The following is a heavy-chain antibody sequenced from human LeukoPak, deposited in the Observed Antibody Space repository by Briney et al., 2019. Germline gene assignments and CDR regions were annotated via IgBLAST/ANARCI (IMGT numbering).Heavy chain of an antibody. V-gene: IGHV3-23*01. CDR3: ARMIRGIHVYYYGMDV. Sequence: GGSLRLSCAASGFNFTYYAMTWVRQAPGKGLEWVSLISASGDSTYYADSVKGRFTISRDSSKSTLSLQMNSLRAEDTAVYFCARMIRGIHVYYYGMDVWGQGTTVTVS. J-gene: IGHJ6*02. CDR1: GFNFTYYA. CDR2: ISASGDST. D-gene: IGHD3-10*01.